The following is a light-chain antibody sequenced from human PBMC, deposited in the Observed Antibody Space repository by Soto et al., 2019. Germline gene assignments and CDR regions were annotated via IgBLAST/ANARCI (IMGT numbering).Light chain of an antibody. V-gene: IGKV1-9*01. CDR2: AAS. CDR1: QGISSY. Sequence: IQLTQSPSSLSASVGDRVTITCRASQGISSYLAWYQQKPGKAPKLLIYAASTLKSGVPSRFSGSGSGTDFTLTISSLQPEDFATYYCQQLNSYPRTFTFGPGTKVDIK. J-gene: IGKJ3*01. CDR3: QQLNSYPRTFT.